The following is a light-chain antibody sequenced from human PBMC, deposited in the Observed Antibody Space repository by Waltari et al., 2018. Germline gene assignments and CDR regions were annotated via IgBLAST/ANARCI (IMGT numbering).Light chain of an antibody. V-gene: IGLV1-40*01. CDR1: GSNIGAGYD. Sequence: QSALTQPPSVSGAPGQRITISCTGSGSNIGAGYDVHWYQQFPGTAPKLLLYVNNNRPSGVPDRFFGSKTGTSASLAITGLQADDEADYYCQSYDRSLSVVFGGGTKLTVL. J-gene: IGLJ2*01. CDR3: QSYDRSLSVV. CDR2: VNN.